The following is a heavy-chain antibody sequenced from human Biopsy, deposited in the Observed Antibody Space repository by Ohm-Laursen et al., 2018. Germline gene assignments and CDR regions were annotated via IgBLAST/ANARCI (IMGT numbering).Heavy chain of an antibody. CDR3: ARTPRDSFWSGSYKRGLWFDP. Sequence: SDTLSLTCSVSGGSIISYYWTWIRQPPGKGLEWIGHAYNGGITNYNPSLKSRVTISKDTSKNQFSLQVNSVTAADTAVYYCARTPRDSFWSGSYKRGLWFDPWGQGTLVTVSS. CDR1: GGSIISYY. V-gene: IGHV4-59*07. CDR2: AYNGGIT. J-gene: IGHJ5*02. D-gene: IGHD3-3*01.